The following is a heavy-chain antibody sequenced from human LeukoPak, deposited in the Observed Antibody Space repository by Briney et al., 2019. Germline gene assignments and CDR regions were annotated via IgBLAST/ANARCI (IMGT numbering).Heavy chain of an antibody. V-gene: IGHV4-4*07. CDR1: GGSISSYY. Sequence: SETLSLTCTVSGGSISSYYWGWIRQPAGKGLEWIGRIYTSGSTNYNPSLKSRVTMSVDTSKNQFSLKLSSVTAADTAVYYCAGNFDWLLYFDYWGQGTLVTVSS. CDR3: AGNFDWLLYFDY. CDR2: IYTSGST. J-gene: IGHJ4*02. D-gene: IGHD3-9*01.